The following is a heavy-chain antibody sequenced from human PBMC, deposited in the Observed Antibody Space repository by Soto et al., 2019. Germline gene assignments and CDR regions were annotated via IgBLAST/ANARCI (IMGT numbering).Heavy chain of an antibody. Sequence: QLQLQESGSGLVKPSQTLSLTCPVSGGSISRAGYSWSWIRQPPAKGLERIGYIYHSGSTYYNPSLKSRVNKSVDRSKNQFSLKLSSVTAADTAVYYCAHSTSPYGMDVWGQGTTVTVSS. CDR3: AHSTSPYGMDV. CDR2: IYHSGST. J-gene: IGHJ6*02. V-gene: IGHV4-30-2*01. CDR1: GGSISRAGYS. D-gene: IGHD2-2*01.